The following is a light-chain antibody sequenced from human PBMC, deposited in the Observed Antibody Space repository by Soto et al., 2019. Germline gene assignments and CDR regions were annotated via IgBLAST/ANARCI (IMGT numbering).Light chain of an antibody. CDR2: GAS. V-gene: IGKV3-20*01. Sequence: EIVLTQSPGTLSLSPGERATLSCRASQSVSNNYFAWYRQKPGQAPRRLVYGASNGATGIPDRFSGSGSGTDFTLTISRLEPEDFAVYYCQQYGSSGTFGQGTKVDI. CDR1: QSVSNNY. CDR3: QQYGSSGT. J-gene: IGKJ1*01.